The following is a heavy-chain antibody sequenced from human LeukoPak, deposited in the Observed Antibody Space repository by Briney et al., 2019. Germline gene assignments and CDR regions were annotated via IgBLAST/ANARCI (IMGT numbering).Heavy chain of an antibody. V-gene: IGHV1-2*02. J-gene: IGHJ4*02. Sequence: GASVKVSCKASGYTFTGYYMHWVRQAPGQGLEWMGWINPNSGGTNYAQKFQGRVTMTRDTSISTAYMELSRLRSDDTAVYYCARVAGTGEVSAFGYWGQGTLVTVSS. CDR3: ARVAGTGEVSAFGY. D-gene: IGHD7-27*01. CDR1: GYTFTGYY. CDR2: INPNSGGT.